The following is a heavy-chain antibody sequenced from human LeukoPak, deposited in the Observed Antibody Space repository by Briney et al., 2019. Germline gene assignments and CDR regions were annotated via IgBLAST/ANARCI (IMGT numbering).Heavy chain of an antibody. V-gene: IGHV4-61*01. CDR3: ARDNQLLEKTNWFDP. J-gene: IGHJ5*02. CDR1: GGSVSSGSYY. D-gene: IGHD2-2*01. CDR2: IYYSGST. Sequence: SETLSLTCTVSGGSVSSGSYYWSWIRQPPGKGLEWIGCIYYSGSTNYNPSLKSRVTISVDTSKNQFSLKLSSVTAADTAVYYCARDNQLLEKTNWFDPWGQGTLVTVSS.